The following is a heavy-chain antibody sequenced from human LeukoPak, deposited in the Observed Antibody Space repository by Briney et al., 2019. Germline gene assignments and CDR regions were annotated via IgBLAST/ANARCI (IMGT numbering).Heavy chain of an antibody. Sequence: GGSLRLSCAASGSAVSSNYMSWVRQAPGKGLEWVSAISGNGDNTYYADSVKGRFTGSRDNSKNTLYLQMNSLRAEDTAVYYCAKALGAGDVRYAFDIWGQGTMVTVSS. V-gene: IGHV3-23*01. CDR1: GSAVSSNY. D-gene: IGHD3-16*01. J-gene: IGHJ3*02. CDR3: AKALGAGDVRYAFDI. CDR2: ISGNGDNT.